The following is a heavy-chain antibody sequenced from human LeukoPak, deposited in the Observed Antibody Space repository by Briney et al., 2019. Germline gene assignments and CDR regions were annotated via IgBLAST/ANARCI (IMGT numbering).Heavy chain of an antibody. J-gene: IGHJ4*02. Sequence: SETLSLTCTVSGGSISGYYWSWIRQPPGKGLEWIGYIYYSGSTNYNPSLKSRVTISVDTSKNQFSLKLSSVTAADTAVYYCARRGRIDGLDYWGQGTLVTVSS. CDR2: IYYSGST. CDR1: GGSISGYY. V-gene: IGHV4-59*08. CDR3: ARRGRIDGLDY. D-gene: IGHD5-24*01.